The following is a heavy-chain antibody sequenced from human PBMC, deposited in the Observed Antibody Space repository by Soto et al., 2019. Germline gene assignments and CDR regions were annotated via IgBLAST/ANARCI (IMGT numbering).Heavy chain of an antibody. Sequence: QVQLVQSGAEVRKPGSSVKVSCKASGGTFSNSAITWVRQAPGQGLEWVGGIIPIFGSTNYAQKFQGRGTIPADETTSTAYMELSSLTSEDTAVYYCARDGDLRSDFWSGPLGGGWFDPWGQGTLVTVSS. CDR1: GGTFSNSA. CDR3: ARDGDLRSDFWSGPLGGGWFDP. CDR2: IIPIFGST. D-gene: IGHD3-3*01. V-gene: IGHV1-69*12. J-gene: IGHJ5*02.